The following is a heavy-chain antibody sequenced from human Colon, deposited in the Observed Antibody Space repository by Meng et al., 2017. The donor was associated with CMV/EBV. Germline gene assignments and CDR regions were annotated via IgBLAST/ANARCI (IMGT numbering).Heavy chain of an antibody. CDR1: GYTFTSYG. V-gene: IGHV1-18*01. Sequence: QVQWLQSGAAVKGPGASVLVSCRSSGYTFTSYGINWVRQAPGQGLEWMGWISGSTGYTNRAQKFQGRVTMTTDTSTSTAYLALTSLTSNDTAVYYCARGRPNWSGVLDYWGQGTLVTVSS. CDR3: ARGRPNWSGVLDY. D-gene: IGHD1-1*01. CDR2: ISGSTGYT. J-gene: IGHJ4*02.